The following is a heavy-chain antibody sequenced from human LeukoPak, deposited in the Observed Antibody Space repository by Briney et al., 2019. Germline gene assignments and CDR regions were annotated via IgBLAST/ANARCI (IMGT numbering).Heavy chain of an antibody. Sequence: TGGSLRLSCTTSEFTFSSYWMHWVRQVPGKGLVWVSRIDTDGTTTDYADSVKGRFTISRDNAKNTLYLQMNSLRAEDTAVYYCAKDYYDFWSGFYWGQGSLVTVSS. D-gene: IGHD3-3*01. V-gene: IGHV3-74*01. J-gene: IGHJ4*02. CDR2: IDTDGTTT. CDR3: AKDYYDFWSGFY. CDR1: EFTFSSYW.